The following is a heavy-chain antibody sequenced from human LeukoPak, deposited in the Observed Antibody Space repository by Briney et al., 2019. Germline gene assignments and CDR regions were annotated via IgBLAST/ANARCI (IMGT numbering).Heavy chain of an antibody. V-gene: IGHV4-39*01. Sequence: PSETLSLTCTVSGGSISSSSYYWGWIRQPPGKGLEWIGSINYSGSTRYNPSLKSRVAISVDTSKNQCSLRMSSVTAADTAVYYCARGYYGSGSYSYYFDYWGQGTLVTVSS. D-gene: IGHD3-10*01. CDR1: GGSISSSSYY. CDR3: ARGYYGSGSYSYYFDY. CDR2: INYSGST. J-gene: IGHJ4*02.